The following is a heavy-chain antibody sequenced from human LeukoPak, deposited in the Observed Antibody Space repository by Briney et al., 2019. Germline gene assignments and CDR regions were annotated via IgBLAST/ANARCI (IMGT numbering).Heavy chain of an antibody. Sequence: SETLSLACTVSGGSISSGSYYWSWIRQPAGKGLEWIGRIYTSGSTNYNPSLKSRVTISVDTSKNQFSLKLSSVTAADTAVYYCAMSSITPNNYGMGVWGQGTTVTVSS. J-gene: IGHJ6*02. CDR1: GGSISSGSYY. CDR3: AMSSITPNNYGMGV. V-gene: IGHV4-61*02. CDR2: IYTSGST. D-gene: IGHD3-3*01.